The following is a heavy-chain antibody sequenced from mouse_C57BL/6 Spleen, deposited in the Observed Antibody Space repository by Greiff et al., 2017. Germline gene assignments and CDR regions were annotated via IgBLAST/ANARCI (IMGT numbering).Heavy chain of an antibody. J-gene: IGHJ1*03. CDR1: GFTFSDYG. CDR3: ARPGGYYWYFDV. V-gene: IGHV5-17*01. D-gene: IGHD2-2*01. CDR2: ISSGSSTI. Sequence: DVHLVESGGGLVKPGGSLKLSCAASGFTFSDYGMHWVRQAPEKGLEWVAYISSGSSTIYYADTVKGRFTISRDNAKNTLFLQMTSLRSEDTAMYYCARPGGYYWYFDVWGTGTTVTVSS.